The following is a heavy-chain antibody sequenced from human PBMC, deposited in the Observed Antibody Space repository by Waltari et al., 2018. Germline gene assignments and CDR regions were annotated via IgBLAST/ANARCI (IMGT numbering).Heavy chain of an antibody. J-gene: IGHJ4*02. V-gene: IGHV3-30*02. D-gene: IGHD2-15*01. CDR1: GFPFSSYG. CDR2: KRYDGSNK. CDR3: AKWYCSGGSCSD. Sequence: QVQLVESGGGVVQPGGSLRLSCAASGFPFSSYGMHWVRQAPGKGLEWVAFKRYDGSNKYYADSVKGRFTISRDNSKNTLYLQMNSLRAEDTAVYYCAKWYCSGGSCSDWGQGTLVTVSS.